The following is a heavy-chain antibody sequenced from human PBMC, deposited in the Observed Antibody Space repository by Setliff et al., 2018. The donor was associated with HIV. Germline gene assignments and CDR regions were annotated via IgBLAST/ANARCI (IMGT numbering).Heavy chain of an antibody. Sequence: GGSLRLSCGASGFTFRNYWMTWVRQAPGRGLECVANIKEDGSEKYYVDSVKGRFTISRDNAKDSLYLQMNNLRAEDTAVYYCARAPYYNFWSGYSGQGYMDVWGKGTTVTVSS. J-gene: IGHJ6*03. CDR3: ARAPYYNFWSGYSGQGYMDV. CDR1: GFTFRNYW. V-gene: IGHV3-7*01. CDR2: IKEDGSEK. D-gene: IGHD3-3*01.